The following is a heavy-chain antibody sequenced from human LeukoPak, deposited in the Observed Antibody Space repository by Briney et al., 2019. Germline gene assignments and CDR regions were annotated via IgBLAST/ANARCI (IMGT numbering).Heavy chain of an antibody. J-gene: IGHJ5*02. V-gene: IGHV4-31*03. CDR2: IYYNGST. CDR3: ARGGCSSTSCYPRFNWFDP. CDR1: VGSISSGGYY. Sequence: SQTLSLTCTVSVGSISSGGYYWSWIRQHPGNGLEWIGYIYYNGSTYYNPSLKSRVTISVDTSKNQFSLKLSSVTGADTAVYYCARGGCSSTSCYPRFNWFDPWGQGTLVTVSS. D-gene: IGHD2-2*01.